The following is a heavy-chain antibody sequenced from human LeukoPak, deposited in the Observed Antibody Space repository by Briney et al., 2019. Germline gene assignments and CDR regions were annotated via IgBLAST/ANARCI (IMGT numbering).Heavy chain of an antibody. Sequence: PGGSLRLSCAASGFTFSSYATNWDRPAPGKGLEWVSGIIGSGGSTYFADSVKGRFTISRDNSKNTLYLQMNSRRAEDTVVYYCAKAWYQLPYFGYGGQGTRVTVSS. CDR2: IIGSGGST. CDR3: AKAWYQLPYFGY. D-gene: IGHD2-2*01. V-gene: IGHV3-23*01. J-gene: IGHJ4*02. CDR1: GFTFSSYA.